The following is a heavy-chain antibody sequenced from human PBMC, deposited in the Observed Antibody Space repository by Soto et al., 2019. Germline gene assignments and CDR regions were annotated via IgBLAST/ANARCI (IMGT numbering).Heavy chain of an antibody. CDR3: ARRYGASFDY. J-gene: IGHJ4*02. CDR2: IYYSGST. CDR1: GGSISSYY. D-gene: IGHD4-17*01. V-gene: IGHV4-59*01. Sequence: PSETLSLTCTVSGGSISSYYWSWIRQPPGKGLEWIGYIYYSGSTNYNPSLKSRVTISVDTCKNQFSLKLSSVTAADTAVYYCARRYGASFDYWGQGTLVTVSS.